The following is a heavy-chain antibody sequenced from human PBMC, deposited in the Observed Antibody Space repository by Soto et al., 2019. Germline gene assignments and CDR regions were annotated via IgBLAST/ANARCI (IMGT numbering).Heavy chain of an antibody. CDR3: ARERRIVGATWDAFDI. Sequence: QVQLVQSGAEVKKPGASVKVSCKASGYTFPRYGVSWVRQAPGQGLEWMGRINAYNGDTNYAQKFQGRVTVTTDTSTNTADGELRSLRSADTAVDYSARERRIVGATWDAFDIWGQGTLVTVSS. CDR1: GYTFPRYG. D-gene: IGHD1-26*01. J-gene: IGHJ3*02. V-gene: IGHV1-18*01. CDR2: INAYNGDT.